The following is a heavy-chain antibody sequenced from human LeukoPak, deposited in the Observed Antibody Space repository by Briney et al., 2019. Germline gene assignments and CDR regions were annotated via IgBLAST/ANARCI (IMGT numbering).Heavy chain of an antibody. D-gene: IGHD1-26*01. V-gene: IGHV1-69*01. CDR2: IIPIFGTA. CDR1: GGTFSSYA. CDR3: ARDLGATYLLDY. J-gene: IGHJ4*02. Sequence: SVKVSCKASGGTFSSYAISWVRQAPGQGLEWMGGIIPIFGTANYAQKFQGRVTITADESTSTAYMELSSLRSEDTAVYCCARDLGATYLLDYWGQGTLVTVSS.